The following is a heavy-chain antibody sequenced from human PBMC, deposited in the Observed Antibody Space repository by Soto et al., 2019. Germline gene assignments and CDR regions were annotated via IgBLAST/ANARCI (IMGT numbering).Heavy chain of an antibody. Sequence: SETLSLTCSVSGGSLSNYYWSWTRQSPGKGLEWIGYIYYAGTTAHNPSLKRRVTISLDTAKNQFSLKLDSVTAADTATYYCARLGGYYQALDSWGAGTLVTVSS. CDR1: GGSLSNYY. V-gene: IGHV4-59*08. D-gene: IGHD3-22*01. J-gene: IGHJ4*02. CDR3: ARLGGYYQALDS. CDR2: IYYAGTT.